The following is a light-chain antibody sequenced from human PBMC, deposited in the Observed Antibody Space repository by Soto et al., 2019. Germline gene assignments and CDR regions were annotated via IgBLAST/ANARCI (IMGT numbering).Light chain of an antibody. CDR1: QSISSY. CDR2: DAS. J-gene: IGKJ5*01. CDR3: QQHKDYPLT. Sequence: DIQMTQSPSSLSASVGDRVTITCRASQSISSYLNWYQQKPGKAPKLLIYDASTLQSGVPSRFSGSGSGTEFTLTISSLQSEDFASYYCQQHKDYPLTFGRGTRLEI. V-gene: IGKV1-9*01.